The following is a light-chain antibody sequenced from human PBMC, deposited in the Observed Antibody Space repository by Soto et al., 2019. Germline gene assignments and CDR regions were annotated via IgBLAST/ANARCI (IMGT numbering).Light chain of an antibody. CDR1: QSVSSY. CDR2: DAS. CDR3: QQRSNWPWT. Sequence: EIVLTQSPATLSLSPGERATLSCWASQSVSSYLAWYQHKPGQAPRLLIYDASNRATGIPARFSGSGSGTDFTLTISSLEPEDFAVYYCQQRSNWPWTFGQGTRWISN. J-gene: IGKJ1*01. V-gene: IGKV3-11*01.